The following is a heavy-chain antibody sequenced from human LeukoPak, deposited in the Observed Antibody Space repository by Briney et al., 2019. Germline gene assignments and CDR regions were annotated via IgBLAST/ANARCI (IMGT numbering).Heavy chain of an antibody. J-gene: IGHJ4*02. CDR1: GFTFGDFP. V-gene: IGHV3-49*04. D-gene: IGHD4-17*01. CDR3: TRVTVTTREDY. CDR2: IRNKAYGGTT. Sequence: GGSLRLSCTASGFTFGDFPMSWVRQAPGKGLEWVGFIRNKAYGGTTEDAASVKGRFTISRDDSKSIAYLQMNSLKIEDTAVYYCTRVTVTTREDYWGQGTLVTVSS.